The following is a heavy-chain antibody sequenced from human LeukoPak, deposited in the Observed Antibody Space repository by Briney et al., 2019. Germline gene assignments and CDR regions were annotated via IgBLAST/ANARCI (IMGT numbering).Heavy chain of an antibody. CDR2: TSADESIK. D-gene: IGHD1-26*01. V-gene: IGHV3-30-3*01. CDR1: GFPFTDYV. J-gene: IGHJ4*02. CDR3: ARDPVLGAPDYLDY. Sequence: GGSLRLSCTVSGFPFTDYVIHWVRQAPGKGLEWVAVTSADESIKIYNDSVRGRFTISRDNSKNIQYLQMNHVRVDATAVYYCARDPVLGAPDYLDYWGRGTLVTVSS.